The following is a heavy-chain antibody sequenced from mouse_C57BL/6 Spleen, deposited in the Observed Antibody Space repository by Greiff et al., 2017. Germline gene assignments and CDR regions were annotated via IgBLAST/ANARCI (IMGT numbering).Heavy chain of an antibody. D-gene: IGHD3-2*02. CDR2: IDPETGGT. CDR3: TRPLQLRSFAD. Sequence: QVQLQQSGAELVRPGASVTLSCKASGYTFTDYEMHWVKQTPVHGLEWIGAIDPETGGTAYNQKFKGKAILTADKSSSTAYMELRSLTSEYSAVYYCTRPLQLRSFADWGQGTLVTVSA. CDR1: GYTFTDYE. V-gene: IGHV1-15*01. J-gene: IGHJ3*01.